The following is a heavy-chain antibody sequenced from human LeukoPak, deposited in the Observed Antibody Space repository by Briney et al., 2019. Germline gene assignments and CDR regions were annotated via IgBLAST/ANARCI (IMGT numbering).Heavy chain of an antibody. J-gene: IGHJ4*02. D-gene: IGHD3-3*01. CDR1: GGTFSSYT. V-gene: IGHV1-69*02. CDR3: ARAGVASSSRVYYFDY. Sequence: SVKVSCKASGGTFSSYTISWVRQAPGQGLEWMGRIIPIPGIANYAQKFQGRVTITADKSTSTAYMELSSLRSEDTAVYYCARAGVASSSRVYYFDYWGQGTLVTVSS. CDR2: IIPIPGIA.